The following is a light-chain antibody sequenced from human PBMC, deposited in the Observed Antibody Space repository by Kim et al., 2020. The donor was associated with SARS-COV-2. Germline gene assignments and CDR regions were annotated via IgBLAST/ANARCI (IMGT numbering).Light chain of an antibody. J-gene: IGKJ4*01. CDR2: DAA. CDR1: QNVSSY. CDR3: QERSNWLLT. V-gene: IGKV3-11*01. Sequence: LSPGDRADLFCRATQNVSSYLVWYQQKPGQAPRLLIYDAANRATGIPARFSGSGSVTDFNLTISSLEREDFAVYYCQERSNWLLTFGGGSKVDIK.